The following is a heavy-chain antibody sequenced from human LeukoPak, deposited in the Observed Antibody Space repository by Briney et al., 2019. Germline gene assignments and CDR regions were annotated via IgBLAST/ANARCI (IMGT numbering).Heavy chain of an antibody. J-gene: IGHJ4*02. CDR3: ARDMIPLYDSSGYFGEYFDY. Sequence: GGSLRLSCAASGFTFSSYAMSWVRQAPGKGLEWVAVISYDGSNKYYADSVKGRFTISRDNSKNTLYLQMNSLRAEDTAVYYCARDMIPLYDSSGYFGEYFDYWGQGTLVTVSS. V-gene: IGHV3-30-3*01. D-gene: IGHD3-22*01. CDR1: GFTFSSYA. CDR2: ISYDGSNK.